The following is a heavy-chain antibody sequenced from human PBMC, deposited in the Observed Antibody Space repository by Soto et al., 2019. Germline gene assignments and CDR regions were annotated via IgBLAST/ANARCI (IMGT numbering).Heavy chain of an antibody. CDR1: GFTFSSYS. Sequence: GGSLRLSCAASGFTFSSYSMNWVRQAPGKGLEWVSSISSSSSYIYYADSVKGRFTISRDNAKNSLYLQMNSLRAKDTSYYYCASDILPRMVDYWGQGTLVTVSS. D-gene: IGHD2-21*01. CDR3: ASDILPRMVDY. CDR2: ISSSSSYI. V-gene: IGHV3-21*01. J-gene: IGHJ4*02.